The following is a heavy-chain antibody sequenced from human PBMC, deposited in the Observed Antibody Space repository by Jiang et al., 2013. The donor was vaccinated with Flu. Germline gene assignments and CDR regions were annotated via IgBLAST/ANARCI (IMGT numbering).Heavy chain of an antibody. CDR3: ARGSGWY. CDR1: QYTFTNYE. Sequence: GAEVKKPGASVKVSCKASQYTFTNYEINWVRQATGQGLEWMGWMNPNSGNTGYAQKFQGRVTMTRDTSISTAYMELTSLRSGGPRPCSYXARGSGWY. D-gene: IGHD6-19*01. CDR2: MNPNSGNT. J-gene: IGHJ2*01. V-gene: IGHV1-8*01.